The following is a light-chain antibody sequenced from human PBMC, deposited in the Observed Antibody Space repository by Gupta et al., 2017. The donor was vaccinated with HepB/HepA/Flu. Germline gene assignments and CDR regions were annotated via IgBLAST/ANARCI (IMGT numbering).Light chain of an antibody. J-gene: IGKJ4*01. CDR1: QRIYTY. Sequence: DIQMTQSPSSLSASVGDRVTITCRASQRIYTYLNWYQQKPGKAPKFLIYGASSLQSGVPSRFSGRRSGTDFTLTISSLQPDDFATYYCQQSVSSPPTFGGGTRVDFK. CDR2: GAS. V-gene: IGKV1-39*01. CDR3: QQSVSSPPT.